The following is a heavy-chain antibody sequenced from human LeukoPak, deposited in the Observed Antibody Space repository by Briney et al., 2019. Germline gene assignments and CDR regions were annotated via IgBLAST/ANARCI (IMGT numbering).Heavy chain of an antibody. CDR1: GGTFSSYA. CDR2: IIPIFGTA. D-gene: IGHD2-21*02. CDR3: ATKHANIVVVTAIQGTFDY. J-gene: IGHJ4*02. Sequence: GASVKVSCKASGGTFSSYAISWVRQAPGQGLEWMGGIIPIFGTANYAQKFQGRVTITADESTSTAYMELSSLRSEDTAVYYCATKHANIVVVTAIQGTFDYWGQGALVTVSS. V-gene: IGHV1-69*01.